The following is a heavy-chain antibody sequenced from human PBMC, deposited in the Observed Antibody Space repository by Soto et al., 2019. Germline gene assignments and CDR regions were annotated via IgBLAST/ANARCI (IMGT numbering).Heavy chain of an antibody. Sequence: PGGSLRLSCAASGFTFSTYSMNWVRQAPGKGLEWVSSISSSGSYIFYADSGKGRFTISRDNAKNSLYLHMNSLRAEDTAVYYCARRPITGTTDYYYYGMDVWGQGTTVTVSS. V-gene: IGHV3-21*01. CDR3: ARRPITGTTDYYYYGMDV. CDR1: GFTFSTYS. D-gene: IGHD1-7*01. CDR2: ISSSGSYI. J-gene: IGHJ6*02.